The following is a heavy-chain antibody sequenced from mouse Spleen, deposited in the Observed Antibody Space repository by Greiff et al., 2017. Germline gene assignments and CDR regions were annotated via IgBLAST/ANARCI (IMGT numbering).Heavy chain of an antibody. J-gene: IGHJ2*01. CDR2: ISNLAYSI. CDR1: GFTFSDYG. Sequence: EVKLVESGGGLVKPGGSLKLSCAASGFTFSDYGMAWVRQAPGKGPEWVAFISNLAYSIYYADTVTGRFTISRENAKNTLYLEMSSLRSEDTAMYYCARRADYFDYWGQGTTLTVSS. V-gene: IGHV5-15*04. CDR3: ARRADYFDY.